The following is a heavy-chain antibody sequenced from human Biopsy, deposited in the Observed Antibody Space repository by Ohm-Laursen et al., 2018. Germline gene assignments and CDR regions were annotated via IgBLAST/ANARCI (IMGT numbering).Heavy chain of an antibody. CDR3: VRGVDCYDPYHYYALDV. CDR1: GESFNGYY. CDR2: INHSGRT. Sequence: SETLSLTCAVYGESFNGYYWRWIRQTPRKGLEWIGEINHSGRTNYNPSLKSRVTISVDTSKNQFSLKVRSVTAADTAVYYCVRGVDCYDPYHYYALDVWGQGTTVTVSS. D-gene: IGHD2-21*01. V-gene: IGHV4-34*01. J-gene: IGHJ6*02.